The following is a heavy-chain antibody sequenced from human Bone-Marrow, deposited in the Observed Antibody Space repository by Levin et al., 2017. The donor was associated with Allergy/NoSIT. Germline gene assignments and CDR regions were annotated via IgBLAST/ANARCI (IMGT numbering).Heavy chain of an antibody. CDR3: ARDHIAAAGNFWFDP. D-gene: IGHD6-13*01. V-gene: IGHV3-33*01. CDR2: IWYDGSNK. CDR1: GFTFSSYG. Sequence: GGSLRLSCAASGFTFSSYGMHWVRQAPGKGLEWVAVIWYDGSNKYYADSVKGRFTISRDNSKNTLYLQMNSLRAEDTAVYYCARDHIAAAGNFWFDPWGQGTLVTVSS. J-gene: IGHJ5*02.